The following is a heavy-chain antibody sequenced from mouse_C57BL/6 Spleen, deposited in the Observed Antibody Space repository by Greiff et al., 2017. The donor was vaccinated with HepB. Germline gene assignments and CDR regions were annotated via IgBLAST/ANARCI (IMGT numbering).Heavy chain of an antibody. J-gene: IGHJ3*01. CDR3: ARIYDGYDGRFAY. CDR2: IDPSDSET. CDR1: GYTFTSYW. D-gene: IGHD2-3*01. Sequence: QVQLQQPGAELVRPGSSVKLSCKASGYTFTSYWMHWVKQRPIQGLEWIGNIDPSDSETHYNQKFKDKATLTVDKSSSTAYMQLSSLTSEDSAVYYCARIYDGYDGRFAYWGQGTLVTVSA. V-gene: IGHV1-52*01.